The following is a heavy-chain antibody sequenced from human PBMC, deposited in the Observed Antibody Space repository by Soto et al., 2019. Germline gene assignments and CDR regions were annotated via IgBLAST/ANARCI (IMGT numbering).Heavy chain of an antibody. J-gene: IGHJ4*02. D-gene: IGHD6-6*01. CDR3: ARAPKVSGSSQTRPDF. V-gene: IGHV4-34*01. CDR2: ISQSGNT. Sequence: ASETLSLTCSIYSGSFSGYYWSWIRQPPGKGLEWIGEISQSGNTNYSPSLKSRVSISIDTSKKQFSLNLASVSAADTAVYYCARAPKVSGSSQTRPDFWGQGTLVTVSS. CDR1: SGSFSGYY.